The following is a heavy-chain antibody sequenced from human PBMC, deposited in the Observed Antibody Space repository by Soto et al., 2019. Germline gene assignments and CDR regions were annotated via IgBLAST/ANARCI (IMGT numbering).Heavy chain of an antibody. J-gene: IGHJ4*02. CDR3: AVEYYDFWSGYYGY. V-gene: IGHV3-23*01. D-gene: IGHD3-3*01. CDR1: GFIFSSYA. Sequence: PGGSLRLSCAASGFIFSSYAMSWVRQAPGKGLEWVSAISGSGGSTYYADSVKGRFTISRDNSKNTLYLQMNSLRAEDTAVYYCAVEYYDFWSGYYGYWGQGTLVTVS. CDR2: ISGSGGST.